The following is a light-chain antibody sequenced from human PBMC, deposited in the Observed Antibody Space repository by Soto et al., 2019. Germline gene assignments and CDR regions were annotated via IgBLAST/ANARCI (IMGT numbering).Light chain of an antibody. V-gene: IGKV3-15*01. CDR1: QSIGST. Sequence: IVMPQSPATLSVSPGERATLSCRASQSIGSTLAWYQQKPGQTPRLLIYDASTMATGIPARSSGIGSGTDFNLIISSLQSEDFAVYYCQHYKTWPLSFGGGTKVEI. CDR3: QHYKTWPLS. J-gene: IGKJ4*01. CDR2: DAS.